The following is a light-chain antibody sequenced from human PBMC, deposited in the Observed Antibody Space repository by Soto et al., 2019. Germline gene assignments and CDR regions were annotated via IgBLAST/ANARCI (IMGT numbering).Light chain of an antibody. CDR3: FTYTSSGTYV. Sequence: QSVLTQPASVSGSPGQSITISCTGTSSDVGNYKYVSWYQQHPGKAPKLMIYEVSNRPSGVSNRFSGSKSGNTASLTISGLQAEDETDYYCFTYTSSGTYVFGTGTKV. J-gene: IGLJ1*01. CDR2: EVS. V-gene: IGLV2-14*01. CDR1: SSDVGNYKY.